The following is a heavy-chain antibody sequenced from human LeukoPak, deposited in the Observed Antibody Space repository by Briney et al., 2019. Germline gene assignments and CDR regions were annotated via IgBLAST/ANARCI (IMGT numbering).Heavy chain of an antibody. CDR1: GFTFSSYS. V-gene: IGHV3-21*01. D-gene: IGHD2-2*01. Sequence: GGSLRLSCAASGFTFSSYSMNWVRQAPGKGLEWVSSISSSSSYIYYADSVKGRFNISRDNAKKLLYLQMNSLRAEDTAVYYCARQGYIVCSSTSCLYYFDYWGQGTLVTVSS. CDR2: ISSSSSYI. CDR3: ARQGYIVCSSTSCLYYFDY. J-gene: IGHJ4*02.